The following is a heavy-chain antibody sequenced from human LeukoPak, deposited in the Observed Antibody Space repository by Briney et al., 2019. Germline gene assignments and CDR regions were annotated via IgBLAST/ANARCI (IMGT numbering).Heavy chain of an antibody. CDR1: GGSISSGGYY. CDR3: ARGICSSTSCYLKNWFDP. V-gene: IGHV4-31*03. CDR2: IYYSGST. D-gene: IGHD2-2*01. Sequence: PSETLSLTCTVSGGSISSGGYYWSWIRQHPGKGLEWIGYIYYSGSTYYNPSLKSRVTISVDTSKNQFSLKLSSVTAAGTAVYYCARGICSSTSCYLKNWFDPWGQGTLVTVSS. J-gene: IGHJ5*02.